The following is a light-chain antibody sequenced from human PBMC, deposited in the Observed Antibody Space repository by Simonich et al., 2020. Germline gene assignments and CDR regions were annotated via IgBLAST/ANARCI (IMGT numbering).Light chain of an antibody. V-gene: IGLV3-25*03. CDR1: ALPKQY. J-gene: IGLJ2*01. CDR2: KDS. Sequence: YELTQPPSVSVSPGQTARITCSGEALPKQYAYWYKQKPGQAPVLVLYKDSERPSGIPERFSGSSSGTTVTLTIRGVQAEDEADYYCQSADSSGTVVFGGGTKLTVL. CDR3: QSADSSGTVV.